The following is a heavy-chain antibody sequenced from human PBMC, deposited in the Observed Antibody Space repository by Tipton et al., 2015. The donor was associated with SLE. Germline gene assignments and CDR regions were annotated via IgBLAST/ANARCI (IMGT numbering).Heavy chain of an antibody. D-gene: IGHD1-26*01. CDR3: ARGHQGALGWYFDL. CDR2: IWYDGSNK. CDR1: GFTFSSYG. J-gene: IGHJ2*01. V-gene: IGHV3-33*01. Sequence: SLRLSCAASGFTFSSYGMHWVRQAPGKGLEWVAVIWYDGSNKYYADSVKGRFTISRDNSKNTLYLQMNSLRAEDTAVYNCARGHQGALGWYFDLWGRGTLVTVSS.